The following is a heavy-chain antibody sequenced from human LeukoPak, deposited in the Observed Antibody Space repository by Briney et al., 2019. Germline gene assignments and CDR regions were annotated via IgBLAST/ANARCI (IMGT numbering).Heavy chain of an antibody. Sequence: SETLSLTCTVSGGSISSYYWSWIRQPPGKGLEWIGYIYTSGSTNYNPSLKSRVTISVDTSKNQFSLKLSSVTAADTAVYYCARLVTGTSNFDYWGQGTLVTASS. J-gene: IGHJ4*02. D-gene: IGHD1-7*01. CDR2: IYTSGST. CDR3: ARLVTGTSNFDY. V-gene: IGHV4-4*09. CDR1: GGSISSYY.